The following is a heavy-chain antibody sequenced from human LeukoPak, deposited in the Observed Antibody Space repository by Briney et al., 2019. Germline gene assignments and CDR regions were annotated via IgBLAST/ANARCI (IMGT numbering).Heavy chain of an antibody. J-gene: IGHJ6*03. CDR2: INPNSGGT. Sequence: VASVKVSCKASGYTFTGYYMHWVRQAPGQGLEWMGWINPNSGGTNYAQKFQGRVTMTRDTSISTAYMELSRLRSDDTAVYYCARGTRTTIFGVVQYYMDVWGKGTTVTVSS. CDR3: ARGTRTTIFGVVQYYMDV. D-gene: IGHD3-3*01. V-gene: IGHV1-2*02. CDR1: GYTFTGYY.